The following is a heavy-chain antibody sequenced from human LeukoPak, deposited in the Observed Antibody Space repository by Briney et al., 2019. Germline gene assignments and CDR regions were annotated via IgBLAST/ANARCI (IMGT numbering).Heavy chain of an antibody. CDR1: GYSISSGYY. D-gene: IGHD3-22*01. Sequence: PSETLSLTCTVSGYSISSGYYWGWIRQPPGKGLEWIGNIYHTGSTYYNPSLKSRVTISVDTSKNQFSLKLSSVTAADTAVYYCARGQYYYDSSGYYYYFDYWGQGTLVTVSS. J-gene: IGHJ4*02. V-gene: IGHV4-38-2*02. CDR3: ARGQYYYDSSGYYYYFDY. CDR2: IYHTGST.